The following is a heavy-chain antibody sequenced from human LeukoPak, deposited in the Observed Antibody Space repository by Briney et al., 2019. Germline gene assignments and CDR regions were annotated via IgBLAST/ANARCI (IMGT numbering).Heavy chain of an antibody. D-gene: IGHD1-14*01. V-gene: IGHV3-23*01. CDR3: AKAGTDGIRDNNYYMDV. CDR2: ISGDGEGT. J-gene: IGHJ6*03. CDR1: GFTFSNFA. Sequence: GGSLRLSCAASGFTFSNFAMRWVRQIPGKGLEWVSAISGDGEGTYYADSVKGRFSISRDNSKDTLFLRMNSLRAEDTAVYYCAKAGTDGIRDNNYYMDVWGKGTTVTVSS.